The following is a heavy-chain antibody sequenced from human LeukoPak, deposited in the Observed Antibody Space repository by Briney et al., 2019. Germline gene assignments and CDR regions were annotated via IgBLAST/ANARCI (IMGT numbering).Heavy chain of an antibody. CDR1: GYTFTSYY. CDR2: INPSGGST. Sequence: ASVKVSCKASGYTFTSYYMHWVRQAPGQGLEWMGIINPSGGSTSYAQKFQGRVTMTRDMSTSTVYMELRSLRSVDTAVYYCARETQLAENFDYWGQGTLVTVSS. CDR3: ARETQLAENFDY. J-gene: IGHJ4*02. V-gene: IGHV1-46*01.